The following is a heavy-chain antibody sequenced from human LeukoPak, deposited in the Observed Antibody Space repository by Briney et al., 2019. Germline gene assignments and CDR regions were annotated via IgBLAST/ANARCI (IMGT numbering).Heavy chain of an antibody. V-gene: IGHV5-51*01. CDR2: ISPGDSDT. CDR1: GYGFPSYW. CDR3: VRLDSSGYYYAVY. D-gene: IGHD3-22*01. J-gene: IGHJ4*02. Sequence: GESLKISCKGSGYGFPSYWIGWVRQMPGKGLAWMGIISPGDSDTRYSPSFRGQVTISADKSISTAFLQWSSLKASDTAMYYCVRLDSSGYYYAVYWGQGALVTVSS.